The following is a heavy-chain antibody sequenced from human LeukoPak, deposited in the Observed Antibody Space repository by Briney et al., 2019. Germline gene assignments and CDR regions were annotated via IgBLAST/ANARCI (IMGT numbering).Heavy chain of an antibody. V-gene: IGHV3-23*01. CDR3: AKDPPYIVGATAASY. Sequence: GGSLRLSCAASGFTFSSYAMSWVRQAPGKGLEWVSAISGSGGSTYYADSVKDRFTISRDNSKNTLYLQMNSLRAEDTAVYYCAKDPPYIVGATAASYWGQGTLVTVSS. D-gene: IGHD1-26*01. CDR1: GFTFSSYA. CDR2: ISGSGGST. J-gene: IGHJ4*02.